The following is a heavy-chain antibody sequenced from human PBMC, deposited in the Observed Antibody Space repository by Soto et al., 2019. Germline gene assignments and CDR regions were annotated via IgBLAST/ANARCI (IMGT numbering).Heavy chain of an antibody. J-gene: IGHJ4*02. D-gene: IGHD1-1*01. CDR1: GFTFSDYY. V-gene: IGHV3-11*05. CDR3: ARGGGRPWNFDH. CDR2: ISSGSSYT. Sequence: QVQLVESGGGLVKPGGSLRLSCAASGFTFSDYYMSWIRQAPGKGLEWVSYISSGSSYTNYADSVKGRFTISRDNAKNALYLQMNSLRAEDTAVYYCARGGGRPWNFDHWGQGTLVTVSS.